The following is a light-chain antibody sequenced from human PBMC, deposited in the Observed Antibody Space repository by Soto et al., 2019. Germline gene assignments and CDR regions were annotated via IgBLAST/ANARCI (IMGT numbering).Light chain of an antibody. CDR3: QQYGSSPWT. J-gene: IGKJ1*01. V-gene: IGKV3-20*01. CDR1: QSVGSSH. CDR2: GAS. Sequence: EIVLTQSPGTLSLSPGERATLSCRASQSVGSSHLAWYQQKPGQAPRLLIYGASSRATGIPGRFSGSGSGTDFTLTISRLEPEDSAVYYCQQYGSSPWTFGQGTKVDIK.